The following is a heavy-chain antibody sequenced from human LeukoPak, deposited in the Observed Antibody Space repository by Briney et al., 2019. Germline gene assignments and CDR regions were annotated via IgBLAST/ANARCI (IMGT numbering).Heavy chain of an antibody. Sequence: GASVKVSCKASGYTFTSYGISWVRQAPGQGLEWMGWISAYNGNTNYAQKLQGRVTMTTDTTTSTAYMELRSLRSDDTAVYYCARDGLDLAAAGIDYWGQGTLVTVSS. CDR2: ISAYNGNT. J-gene: IGHJ4*02. CDR3: ARDGLDLAAAGIDY. D-gene: IGHD6-13*01. V-gene: IGHV1-18*01. CDR1: GYTFTSYG.